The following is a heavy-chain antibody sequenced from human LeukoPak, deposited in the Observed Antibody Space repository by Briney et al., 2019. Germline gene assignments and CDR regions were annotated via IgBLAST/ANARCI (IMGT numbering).Heavy chain of an antibody. CDR3: ARPLRFGESYAFDI. V-gene: IGHV5-51*01. CDR2: IYPGDFDT. D-gene: IGHD3-10*01. CDR1: GYRLNQYW. Sequence: GALKVSRKGSGYRLNQYWIGRVGQRPGEGLEGMGVIYPGDFDTRYSPSFQGQVTISADKSISTAYLQWSSLKASDTAMYYCARPLRFGESYAFDIWGQGTMVTVSS. J-gene: IGHJ3*02.